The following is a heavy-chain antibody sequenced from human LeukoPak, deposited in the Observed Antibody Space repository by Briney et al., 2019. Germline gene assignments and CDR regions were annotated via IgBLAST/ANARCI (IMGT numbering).Heavy chain of an antibody. CDR2: INHSGST. D-gene: IGHD2-15*01. V-gene: IGHV4-34*01. Sequence: SETLSLTCTVSGGSISSYYWSWIRQPPGKGLEWIGEINHSGSTNYNPSLKSRVTISVDTSKNQFSLKLSSVTAADTAVYYCARGRADIVVVVAAYFDYWGQGTLVTVSS. J-gene: IGHJ4*02. CDR1: GGSISSYY. CDR3: ARGRADIVVVVAAYFDY.